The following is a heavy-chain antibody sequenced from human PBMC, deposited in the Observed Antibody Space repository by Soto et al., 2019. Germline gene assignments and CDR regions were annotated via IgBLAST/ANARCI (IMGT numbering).Heavy chain of an antibody. CDR3: ARAGSGTYS. CDR1: GASVSSTSAA. Sequence: QTLSLTCAISGASVSSTSAAWNWIRQSPSRGLEWLGRTYYRSKWYSEYAVSVKSRITINPDTSKNQSSLQLNSVTPEDTALYYCARAGSGTYSWGQGTLVTVSS. CDR2: TYYRSKWYS. D-gene: IGHD3-10*01. J-gene: IGHJ1*01. V-gene: IGHV6-1*01.